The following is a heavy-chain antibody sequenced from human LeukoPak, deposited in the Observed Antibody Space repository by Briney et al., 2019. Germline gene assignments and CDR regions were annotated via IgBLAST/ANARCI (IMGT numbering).Heavy chain of an antibody. V-gene: IGHV4-31*03. Sequence: SETLSLTCTVSGGSISSGDYYWSWIRQHPGKGLEWIGYIYYSGSTYYNPSLKSRVTISVDTSKNQFSLRLSSVTAADTAVYYCARVPFIEFDWLPQPVDAFDIWGQGTMVTVSS. J-gene: IGHJ3*02. CDR1: GGSISSGDYY. CDR3: ARVPFIEFDWLPQPVDAFDI. CDR2: IYYSGST. D-gene: IGHD3-9*01.